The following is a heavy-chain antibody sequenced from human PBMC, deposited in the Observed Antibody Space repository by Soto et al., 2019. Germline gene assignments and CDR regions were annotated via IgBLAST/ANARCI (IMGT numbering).Heavy chain of an antibody. Sequence: QVQLVQSGAEVKKPGASVKVSCKASGYTFTSYDINWVRQATGQGLEWMGWLNPNSGNTGFAQKFQGRVNLTRNTSINKAYIELSSLKSDDTAISYCETSGGGWYLYWGQGTLVTVSS. CDR3: ETSGGGWYLY. CDR1: GYTFTSYD. J-gene: IGHJ4*02. D-gene: IGHD6-19*01. CDR2: LNPNSGNT. V-gene: IGHV1-8*01.